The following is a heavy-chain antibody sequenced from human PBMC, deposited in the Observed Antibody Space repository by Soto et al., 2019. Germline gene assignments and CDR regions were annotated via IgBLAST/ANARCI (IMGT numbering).Heavy chain of an antibody. J-gene: IGHJ6*02. CDR3: ARALPKAAAAPAKDRRSGMNG. D-gene: IGHD6-25*01. V-gene: IGHV4-59*12. CDR1: GSSISSYY. Sequence: SETLSLTCTLSGSSISSYYWSWIRQPPGKGLKWIGYIYYSGSTKYNPSLKSRVTISVDTSKSQFSLKLGSVTGADTAVYYCARALPKAAAAPAKDRRSGMNGWGQGTKVTVSS. CDR2: IYYSGST.